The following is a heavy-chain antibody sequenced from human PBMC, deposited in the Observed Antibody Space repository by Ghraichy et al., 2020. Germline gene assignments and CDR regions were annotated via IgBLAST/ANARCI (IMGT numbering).Heavy chain of an antibody. Sequence: ASVKVSCKASGYTFTSYGISWVRQAPGQGLEWMGWISAYNGNTNYAQKLQGRVTMTTDTSTSTAYMELRSLRSDDTAVYYCARDLTPFDPIGDYPIYGVYFDYWGQGTLVTVSS. CDR1: GYTFTSYG. CDR2: ISAYNGNT. J-gene: IGHJ4*02. D-gene: IGHD4-17*01. V-gene: IGHV1-18*01. CDR3: ARDLTPFDPIGDYPIYGVYFDY.